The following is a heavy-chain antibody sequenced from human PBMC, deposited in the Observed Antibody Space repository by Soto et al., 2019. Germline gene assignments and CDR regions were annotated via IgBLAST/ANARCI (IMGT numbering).Heavy chain of an antibody. CDR3: ASKNIITMIVVVTTYDAFDI. V-gene: IGHV1-24*01. CDR1: GYTFTSYG. J-gene: IGHJ3*02. Sequence: AASVKVSCKASGYTFTSYGISWVRQAPGKGLEWMGGFDPEDGETIYAQKFQGRVTMTEDTSTDTAYMELSSLRSEDTAVYYCASKNIITMIVVVTTYDAFDIWGQGTMVTVSS. D-gene: IGHD3-22*01. CDR2: FDPEDGET.